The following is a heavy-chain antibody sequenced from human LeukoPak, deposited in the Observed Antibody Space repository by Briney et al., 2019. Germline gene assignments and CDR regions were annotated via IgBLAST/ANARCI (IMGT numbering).Heavy chain of an antibody. J-gene: IGHJ6*04. CDR2: IYYSGST. Sequence: SETLSLTCTVSGGSISSYYWSWIRQPPGKGLEWVGYIYYSGSTNYNPSLKSRVTISVDTSKNQFSLKLSSVTAADTAVYYCARSPAEYYYDSSGYLDVWGKGTTVTVSS. D-gene: IGHD3-22*01. CDR1: GGSISSYY. V-gene: IGHV4-59*08. CDR3: ARSPAEYYYDSSGYLDV.